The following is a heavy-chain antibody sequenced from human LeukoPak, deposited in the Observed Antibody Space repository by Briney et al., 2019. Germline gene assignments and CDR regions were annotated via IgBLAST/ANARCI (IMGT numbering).Heavy chain of an antibody. CDR2: ISYDGSNK. D-gene: IGHD3-22*01. CDR3: AKDESYDSSGYSDY. V-gene: IGHV3-30*18. CDR1: GFTFSSYG. Sequence: GGSLRLSCAASGFTFSSYGIHWVRQAPGKGLEWVAVISYDGSNKYYADSVKGRFTISRDNSKNTLYLQMNSLRAEDTAVYYCAKDESYDSSGYSDYWGQGTLVTVSS. J-gene: IGHJ4*02.